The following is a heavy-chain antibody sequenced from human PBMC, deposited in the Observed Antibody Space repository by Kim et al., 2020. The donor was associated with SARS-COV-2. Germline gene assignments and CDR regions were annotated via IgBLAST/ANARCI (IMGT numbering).Heavy chain of an antibody. J-gene: IGHJ4*02. D-gene: IGHD3-22*01. Sequence: GGSLRLSCAASGFTFSSYGMHWVRQAPGKGLEWVAVISYDGSNKYYADSVKGRFTISRDNSKNTLYLQMNSLRAEDTAVYYCAKDEGAPDSSQGHYWGQGTLVTVSS. CDR2: ISYDGSNK. CDR1: GFTFSSYG. CDR3: AKDEGAPDSSQGHY. V-gene: IGHV3-30*18.